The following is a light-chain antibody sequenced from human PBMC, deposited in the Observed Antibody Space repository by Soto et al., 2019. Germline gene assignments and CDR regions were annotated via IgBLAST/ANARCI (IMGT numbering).Light chain of an antibody. J-gene: IGKJ5*01. V-gene: IGKV1-39*01. CDR2: AAS. CDR3: QQSYSSPPT. Sequence: DLQMTQSPSSLSASIEDRVIIXXRASQSISNHLNWYQQKPGKAPKLXIFAASSLQSGVPSRFSGSRAGPDFTLTISSLQPEDFATYYCQQSYSSPPTFGQGTRLEIK. CDR1: QSISNH.